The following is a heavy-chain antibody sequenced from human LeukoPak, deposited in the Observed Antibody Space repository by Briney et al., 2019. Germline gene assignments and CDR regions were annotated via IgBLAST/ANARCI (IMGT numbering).Heavy chain of an antibody. D-gene: IGHD2-2*01. V-gene: IGHV3-23*01. J-gene: IGHJ4*02. CDR2: VSGDGVRT. Sequence: GGSLRLSCSGFIFSNYAVSWVRQAPGKGLEWVSAVSGDGVRTFYADSVKGRFTISRDNSMSTLSLQMNSLRAEDTAVYYCAKEQDNQLLLSHFDYWGQGILVTVSS. CDR1: GFIFSNYA. CDR3: AKEQDNQLLLSHFDY.